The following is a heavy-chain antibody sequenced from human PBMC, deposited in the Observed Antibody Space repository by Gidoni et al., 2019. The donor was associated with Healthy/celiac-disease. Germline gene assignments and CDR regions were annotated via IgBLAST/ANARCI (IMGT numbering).Heavy chain of an antibody. CDR1: GFTLGDYA. CDR3: TRRADYGDYVLDY. CDR2: IRSQAYGGTT. J-gene: IGHJ4*02. Sequence: EVQLVESGGGLVQPGRSLRLSCTASGFTLGDYAMSWFRQAPGKGLEWVGFIRSQAYGGTTEYAASVKGRFTISRDDSKSIAYLQMNSLKTEDTAVYSCTRRADYGDYVLDYWGQGTLVTVSS. V-gene: IGHV3-49*03. D-gene: IGHD4-17*01.